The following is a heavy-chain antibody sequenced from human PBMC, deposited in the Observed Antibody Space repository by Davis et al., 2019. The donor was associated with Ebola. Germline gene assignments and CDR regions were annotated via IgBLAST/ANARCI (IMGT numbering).Heavy chain of an antibody. J-gene: IGHJ6*02. V-gene: IGHV3-21*01. CDR3: ARGIVVVPAAILYYYGMDV. Sequence: PGGSLRLSCAASGFTFSSYSMNWVRQAPGKGLEWVSSISSSSSYIYYADSVKGRFTISRDNSKNTLYLQMNSLRAEDTAVYYCARGIVVVPAAILYYYGMDVWGQGTTVTVSS. D-gene: IGHD2-2*02. CDR1: GFTFSSYS. CDR2: ISSSSSYI.